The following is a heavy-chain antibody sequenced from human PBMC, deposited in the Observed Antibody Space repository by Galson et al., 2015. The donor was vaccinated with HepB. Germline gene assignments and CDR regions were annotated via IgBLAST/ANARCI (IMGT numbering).Heavy chain of an antibody. D-gene: IGHD3-22*01. Sequence: LVKVSCKASGYTFTGYYMHWVRQAPGVGLEWMGRINPKSGDTYYAQKFQGGVTLTRDTSIRTVYMELSRLRSDDTAVYYCARDWFFQDNSGYYFFDFWGQGTLVTVSS. CDR2: INPKSGDT. CDR1: GYTFTGYY. J-gene: IGHJ4*02. V-gene: IGHV1-2*06. CDR3: ARDWFFQDNSGYYFFDF.